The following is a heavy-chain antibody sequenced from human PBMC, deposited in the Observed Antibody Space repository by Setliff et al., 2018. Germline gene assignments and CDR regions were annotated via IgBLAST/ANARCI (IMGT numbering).Heavy chain of an antibody. CDR2: ISCYNGDR. CDR1: GYTLTTYF. J-gene: IGHJ4*02. CDR3: ARVRPRGADCSTGVGGPFDFDF. D-gene: IGHD2-21*02. V-gene: IGHV1-18*01. Sequence: ASVKVSCKASGYTLTTYFMNWVRQAPGQGLEWMGWISCYNGDRRYAQSLQGRVTVTTDTSTNTVYMELRSLRSDDTALYYCARVRPRGADCSTGVGGPFDFDFWGQGTLVTVSS.